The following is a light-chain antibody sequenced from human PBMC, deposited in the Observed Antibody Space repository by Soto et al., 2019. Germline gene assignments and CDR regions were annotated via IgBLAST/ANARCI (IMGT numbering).Light chain of an antibody. CDR3: SSYTTSSTLVV. CDR1: SSDVGGYRY. V-gene: IGLV2-14*03. CDR2: DVS. J-gene: IGLJ2*01. Sequence: QSVLTQPASVSGSPGQSITISCTGTSSDVGGYRYVSWYQHHPGKAPKLMIYDVSYRPSGISNRFSGSKSGNTASLTISGLQAEDEADYYCSSYTTSSTLVVIGGGTKLTVL.